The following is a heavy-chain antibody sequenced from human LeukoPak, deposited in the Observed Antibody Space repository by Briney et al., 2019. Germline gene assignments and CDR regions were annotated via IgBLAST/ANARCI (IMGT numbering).Heavy chain of an antibody. CDR3: ASSFYDLLVYFDY. Sequence: GASVKVSCKASGFTFTNYAMNWVRQAPGQGLEWMGIINPSGGSTTYAQKFQGRVTMTRDMSTSTVYMELSSLRSEDTAVYYCASSFYDLLVYFDYWGQGTLVTVSS. D-gene: IGHD5/OR15-5a*01. CDR2: INPSGGST. CDR1: GFTFTNYA. V-gene: IGHV1-46*01. J-gene: IGHJ4*02.